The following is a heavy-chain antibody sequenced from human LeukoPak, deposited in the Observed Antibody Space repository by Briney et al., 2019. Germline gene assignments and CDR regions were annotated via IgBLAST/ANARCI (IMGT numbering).Heavy chain of an antibody. V-gene: IGHV4-30-2*01. CDR3: ARDYYDSSGYPEGYFDL. CDR2: IYHSGST. J-gene: IGHJ2*01. D-gene: IGHD3-22*01. Sequence: PSETLSLTCAVSCGSISSGGYSWSWIRQPPGKGLEWNGYIYHSGSTYYNPSLKSRVTISVDRSKNQFSLKLSSVTAADTAVYYCARDYYDSSGYPEGYFDLWGRGTLVTVSS. CDR1: CGSISSGGYS.